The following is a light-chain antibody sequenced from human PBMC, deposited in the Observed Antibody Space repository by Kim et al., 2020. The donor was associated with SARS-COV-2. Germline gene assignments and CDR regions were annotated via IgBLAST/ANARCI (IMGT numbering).Light chain of an antibody. CDR3: QIWGTGIKV. J-gene: IGLJ3*02. V-gene: IGLV4-69*01. Sequence: SVKLTCSLSSGHSSYAIAWHQQQPEKGPRYLMKLNSYGSHSKGDGIPDRFSGSSSGAERYLTISSLQSEDEADYYCQIWGTGIKVFGGGTQLTVL. CDR1: SGHSSYA. CDR2: LNSYGSH.